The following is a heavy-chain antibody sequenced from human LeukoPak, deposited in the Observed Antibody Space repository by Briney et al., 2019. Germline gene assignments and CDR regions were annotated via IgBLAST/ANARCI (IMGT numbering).Heavy chain of an antibody. CDR3: AKDTLARTDGYTYGAFDM. Sequence: PGGSLRLSCAASGFTFSTYAMNWARQAPGKGLGWVSGISSSGGNTYYADSVKGRFTISRDNSKNTLYLQMNSLRAEDTAVYYCAKDTLARTDGYTYGAFDMWGQGTMVTVSS. D-gene: IGHD5-24*01. J-gene: IGHJ3*02. V-gene: IGHV3-23*01. CDR1: GFTFSTYA. CDR2: ISSSGGNT.